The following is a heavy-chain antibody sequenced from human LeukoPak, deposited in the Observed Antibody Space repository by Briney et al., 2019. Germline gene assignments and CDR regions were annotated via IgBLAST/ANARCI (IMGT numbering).Heavy chain of an antibody. CDR1: GFTFSSYG. V-gene: IGHV3-33*01. Sequence: GGSLRLSCAASGFTFSSYGMHWVRQAPGKGLEWVAVIWYDGSNKYYADSVKGRFTISRDNSKNTLYLQMNSLRAEDTAVYYCARDEEGYYGSGSYFPKDVWGQGTTVTVSS. CDR2: IWYDGSNK. J-gene: IGHJ6*02. CDR3: ARDEEGYYGSGSYFPKDV. D-gene: IGHD3-10*01.